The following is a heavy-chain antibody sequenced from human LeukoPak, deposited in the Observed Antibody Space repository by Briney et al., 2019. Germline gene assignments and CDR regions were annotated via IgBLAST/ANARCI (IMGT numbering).Heavy chain of an antibody. V-gene: IGHV3-69-1*01. J-gene: IGHJ4*02. D-gene: IGHD4-17*01. Sequence: ETLSLTCAVSGGSISSSNWWRWVRQAPGKGLEWVSTISASGSTYNADSVKGRFTISRDNAQNSLYLQMNSLRAEDTAVYYCTRGSYGDYEYWGQGTLVTVSS. CDR2: ISASGST. CDR3: TRGSYGDYEY. CDR1: GGSISSSNW.